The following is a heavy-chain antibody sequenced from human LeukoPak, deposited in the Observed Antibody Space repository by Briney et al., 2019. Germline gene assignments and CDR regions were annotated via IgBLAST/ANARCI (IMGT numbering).Heavy chain of an antibody. J-gene: IGHJ4*02. CDR3: ARPRHYGGNSEEDY. D-gene: IGHD4-23*01. Sequence: GGSLRLXCAASGFTFSSYWMSWVRQMPGKGLEWMGIIYPGDSDTRYSPSFQGQVTISADKSISTAYLQWSSLKASDTAMYYCARPRHYGGNSEEDYWGQGTLVTVSS. CDR1: GFTFSSYW. CDR2: IYPGDSDT. V-gene: IGHV5-51*01.